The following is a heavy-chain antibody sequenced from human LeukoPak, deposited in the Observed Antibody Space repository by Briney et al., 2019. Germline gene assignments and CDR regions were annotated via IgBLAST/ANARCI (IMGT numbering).Heavy chain of an antibody. CDR3: AKDGFTRNYDYVWGSSAFDI. D-gene: IGHD3-16*01. J-gene: IGHJ3*02. Sequence: PGGSLRLSCAASGFTFSSYGMHWVRQAPGKGLEWVAVIWYDGSNKYYADSVKGRFTISRDNSKNTLYLQMNSLRAEDTAVYYCAKDGFTRNYDYVWGSSAFDIWGQGTMVTVSS. CDR1: GFTFSSYG. CDR2: IWYDGSNK. V-gene: IGHV3-33*06.